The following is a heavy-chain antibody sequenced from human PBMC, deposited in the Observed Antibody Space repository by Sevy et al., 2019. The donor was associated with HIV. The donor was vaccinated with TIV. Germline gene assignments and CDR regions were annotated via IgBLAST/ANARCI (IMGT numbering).Heavy chain of an antibody. D-gene: IGHD6-13*01. CDR1: GGSISSGAYY. V-gene: IGHV4-30-4*01. CDR2: IYYSGST. Sequence: SETLSLTCTVSGGSISSGAYYWSWIRQPPVKGLEWIGYIYYSGSTCYNPSLKSRVTISVDTFKNQMSLKLSAVTAADRAVYYCARVDMQQLGAPNYYYYYGMDVWGQGTTVTVSS. CDR3: ARVDMQQLGAPNYYYYYGMDV. J-gene: IGHJ6*02.